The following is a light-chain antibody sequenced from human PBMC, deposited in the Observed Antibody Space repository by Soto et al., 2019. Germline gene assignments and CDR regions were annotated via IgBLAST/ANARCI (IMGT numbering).Light chain of an antibody. J-gene: IGLJ1*01. Sequence: QSVLTQPPSVSGSPGQSVTISCTGTSSDVGSDNRVSWYQQPPGTAPKLMTYEVSNRPSGVPDRFSGSKSGNTASLTISGLQAEDEADYYCSSYTISSTYVFGTGTKLTV. CDR1: SSDVGSDNR. CDR3: SSYTISSTYV. CDR2: EVS. V-gene: IGLV2-18*02.